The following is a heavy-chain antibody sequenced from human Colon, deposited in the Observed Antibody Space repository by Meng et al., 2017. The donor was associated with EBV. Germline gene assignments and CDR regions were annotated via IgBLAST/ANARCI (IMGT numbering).Heavy chain of an antibody. V-gene: IGHV1-18*01. Sequence: VHLVQSGAEGKRPGASVKVSCRASGYTFTSYAITWVRQAPGQGLGWVGWISPYNGETHYVDKLQGRVTMTTDTSTSTAYLELTSLRSDDTAVYFCARNLGRRDLEPPTYWGQGTLVTVSS. CDR3: ARNLGRRDLEPPTY. J-gene: IGHJ4*02. CDR2: ISPYNGET. D-gene: IGHD1-14*01. CDR1: GYTFTSYA.